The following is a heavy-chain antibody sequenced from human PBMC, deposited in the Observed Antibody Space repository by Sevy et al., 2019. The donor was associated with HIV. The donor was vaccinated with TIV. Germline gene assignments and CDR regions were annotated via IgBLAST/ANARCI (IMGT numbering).Heavy chain of an antibody. V-gene: IGHV3-23*01. CDR3: AKDEKYSGYDWELDY. D-gene: IGHD5-12*01. CDR2: ISGSGGST. Sequence: GGSLRLSCAASGFTFSSYGMSWVRQAPGKGLEWVSAISGSGGSTYYADSVKGRFTISRDNSKNTLYLQMNSLRAEDTAVYYCAKDEKYSGYDWELDYWGQGTLVTVSS. J-gene: IGHJ4*02. CDR1: GFTFSSYG.